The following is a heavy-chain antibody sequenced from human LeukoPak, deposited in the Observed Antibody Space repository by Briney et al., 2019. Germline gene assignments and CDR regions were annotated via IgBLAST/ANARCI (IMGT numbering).Heavy chain of an antibody. V-gene: IGHV1-46*01. Sequence: GASVKVSCKASGYTFTTYYMHWVRQAPGQGLEWMGIINPSSGSTNYAQSFQGRLTMTRDTSTGTVYMELSSLRSEDTAVYYCARDTGSASDFWGQGTLVTVSS. J-gene: IGHJ4*02. CDR3: ARDTGSASDF. D-gene: IGHD2-15*01. CDR2: INPSSGST. CDR1: GYTFTTYY.